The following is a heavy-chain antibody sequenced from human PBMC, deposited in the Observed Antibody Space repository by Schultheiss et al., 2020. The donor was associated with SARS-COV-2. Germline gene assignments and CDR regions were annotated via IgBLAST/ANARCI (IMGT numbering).Heavy chain of an antibody. J-gene: IGHJ4*02. CDR2: ISYDGSIS. Sequence: GGSLRLSCAASGFTFITYGMHWVRQAPGKGLEWMATISYDGSISYYADSVKGRFTISRDNSKNTVYLQMNSLRAEDTAVYYCAKGIAVAVYYFDHWGQGTLVTVSS. V-gene: IGHV3-30*18. CDR1: GFTFITYG. CDR3: AKGIAVAVYYFDH. D-gene: IGHD6-19*01.